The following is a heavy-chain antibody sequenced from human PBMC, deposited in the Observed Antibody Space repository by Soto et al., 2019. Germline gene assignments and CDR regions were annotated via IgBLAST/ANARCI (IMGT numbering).Heavy chain of an antibody. CDR3: AKCWVDGDYYYYGMDV. D-gene: IGHD4-17*01. CDR2: ISYDGSNK. V-gene: IGHV3-30*18. CDR1: GFTFSSYG. Sequence: QVQLVESGGGVVQPGRSLRLSCAASGFTFSSYGMHWVRQAPGKGLEWVAVISYDGSNKYYADSVKGRFTISRDNSKNTLYLKMISLRADDTAVYYCAKCWVDGDYYYYGMDVWGQGTTVTVSS. J-gene: IGHJ6*02.